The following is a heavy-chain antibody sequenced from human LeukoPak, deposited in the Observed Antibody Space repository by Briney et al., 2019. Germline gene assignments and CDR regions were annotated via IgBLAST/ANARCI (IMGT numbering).Heavy chain of an antibody. D-gene: IGHD2-15*01. CDR1: GYSISIGYY. Sequence: SETLSLTCTVSGYSISIGYYWGWIRQPPGKGLEWIGNVYHSGSTYCNPSLKSRVTISVDTSKNQFSLKLSSVTAADTAVYYCARVMELVVAATPCYFDYWGQGTLVTVSS. J-gene: IGHJ4*02. V-gene: IGHV4-38-2*02. CDR2: VYHSGST. CDR3: ARVMELVVAATPCYFDY.